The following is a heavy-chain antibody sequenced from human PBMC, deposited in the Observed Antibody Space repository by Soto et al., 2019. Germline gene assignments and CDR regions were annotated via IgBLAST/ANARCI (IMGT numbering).Heavy chain of an antibody. D-gene: IGHD2-15*01. V-gene: IGHV5-51*01. J-gene: IGHJ4*02. Sequence: PGESLKISCKGSGYSFTSYWIGWVRQMPGKGLEWMGIIYPGDSDTRYSPSFQGQVTISADKSISTAYLQWSSLKASDTAMYYCARHAPYCSGGSCYSAEFDYWGQGTLVTVSS. CDR3: ARHAPYCSGGSCYSAEFDY. CDR2: IYPGDSDT. CDR1: GYSFTSYW.